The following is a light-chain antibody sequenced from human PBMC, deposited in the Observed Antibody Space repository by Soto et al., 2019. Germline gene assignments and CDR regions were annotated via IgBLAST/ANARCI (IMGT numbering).Light chain of an antibody. V-gene: IGLV3-21*02. Sequence: SYELTQPPSVSVAPGQSARITCGGNNIGSQSVHWYQQKPGQAPVLVVYDDNDRPSGIPERFSGSKSGNTATLSITRVGAGDEVDYYCQVWDSGTDHAVFGGGTKLTVL. J-gene: IGLJ2*01. CDR2: DDN. CDR1: NIGSQS. CDR3: QVWDSGTDHAV.